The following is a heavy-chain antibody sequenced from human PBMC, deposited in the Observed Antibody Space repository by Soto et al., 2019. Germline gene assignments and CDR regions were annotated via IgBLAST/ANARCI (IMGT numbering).Heavy chain of an antibody. Sequence: GGSLRLSCAASGFTFSSYGMHWVRQAPGKGLEWVAVISYDGSNKYYADSVKGRFTISRDNSKNTLYLQMNSLRAEDTAVYYCAKEYRGADGAFDIWGQGTMVTVSS. CDR3: AKEYRGADGAFDI. CDR2: ISYDGSNK. V-gene: IGHV3-30*18. J-gene: IGHJ3*02. D-gene: IGHD5-18*01. CDR1: GFTFSSYG.